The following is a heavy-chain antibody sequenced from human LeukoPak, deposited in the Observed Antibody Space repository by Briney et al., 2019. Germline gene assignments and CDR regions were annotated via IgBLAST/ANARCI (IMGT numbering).Heavy chain of an antibody. CDR2: IYTSGST. CDR1: GYSISSGYY. D-gene: IGHD3-22*01. Sequence: SETLSLTCTVSGYSISSGYYWGWIRQPAGKGLEWIGRIYTSGSTNYNPSLKSRVTMSVDTSKNQFSLKLSSVTAADTAVYYCARDLASYYDSSGYFSLGWFDPWGQGTLVTVSS. V-gene: IGHV4-4*07. J-gene: IGHJ5*02. CDR3: ARDLASYYDSSGYFSLGWFDP.